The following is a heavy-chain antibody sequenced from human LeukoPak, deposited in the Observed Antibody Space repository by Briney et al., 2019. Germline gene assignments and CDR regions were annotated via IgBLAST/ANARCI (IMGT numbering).Heavy chain of an antibody. J-gene: IGHJ4*02. CDR3: ARDGWGGYLDS. CDR1: GFTFSSYW. Sequence: GGSLRLSCAASGFTFSSYWMSWVRQAPGKGLEWVTNINQDGGGKYYVDSVNGRFTISRDNAKNSLYLQLNSLRAEDTAVYYCARDGWGGYLDSWGQGTLVTVSP. V-gene: IGHV3-7*01. D-gene: IGHD3-16*01. CDR2: INQDGGGK.